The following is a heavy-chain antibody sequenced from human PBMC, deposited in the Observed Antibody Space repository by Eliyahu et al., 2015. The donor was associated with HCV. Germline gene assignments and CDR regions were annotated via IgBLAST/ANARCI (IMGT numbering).Heavy chain of an antibody. Sequence: MGIIYPGDSDTRYSPSFQGQVTISADKSISTAYLQWSSLKASDTAMYYCASTGSYWAPFDYWGQGTLVTVSS. CDR3: ASTGSYWAPFDY. CDR2: IYPGDSDT. J-gene: IGHJ4*02. V-gene: IGHV5-51*01. D-gene: IGHD3-10*01.